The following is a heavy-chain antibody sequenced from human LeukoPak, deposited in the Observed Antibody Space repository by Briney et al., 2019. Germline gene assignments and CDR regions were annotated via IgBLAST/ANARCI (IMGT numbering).Heavy chain of an antibody. Sequence: GGSLRLSCSASGFTFSSYAMHWVRQAPGKGLEYVSAISSNGGSTYYADSVKGRFTISRDNSKNTLYLQMSSLRAEDTAVYYCVKTGYSSSWWDDNFDYWGQETLVTVSS. CDR1: GFTFSSYA. D-gene: IGHD6-13*01. CDR3: VKTGYSSSWWDDNFDY. V-gene: IGHV3-64D*06. J-gene: IGHJ4*02. CDR2: ISSNGGST.